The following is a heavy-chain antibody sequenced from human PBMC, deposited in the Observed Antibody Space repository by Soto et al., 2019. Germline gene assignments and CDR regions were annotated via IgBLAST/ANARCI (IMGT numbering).Heavy chain of an antibody. J-gene: IGHJ4*02. CDR1: GFTFRTYG. Sequence: PGGSLRLSCAASGFTFRTYGMHWVRQAAGKGLEWVSSISSSSSYIYYADSVKGRFTISRDNAKNSLYLQMNSLRAEDTAVYYCARGAPPNYDFWSGYYYFDYWGQGTLVTVSS. CDR3: ARGAPPNYDFWSGYYYFDY. CDR2: ISSSSSYI. D-gene: IGHD3-3*01. V-gene: IGHV3-21*01.